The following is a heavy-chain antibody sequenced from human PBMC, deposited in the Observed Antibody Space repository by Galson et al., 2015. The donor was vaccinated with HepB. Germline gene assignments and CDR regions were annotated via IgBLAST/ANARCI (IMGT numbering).Heavy chain of an antibody. J-gene: IGHJ1*01. Sequence: SLRLSCAASGFTFSNYAMRWVRQAPGKGLEWVSAISGSGGSTYYADSVKGRFTVSRDNSKNTLYLQMNSLGAEDTAVYYCAKGSLWDAGIAAAGDPRVWGQSTLGTVSA. D-gene: IGHD6-13*01. CDR1: GFTFSNYA. CDR2: ISGSGGST. V-gene: IGHV3-23*01. CDR3: AKGSLWDAGIAAAGDPRV.